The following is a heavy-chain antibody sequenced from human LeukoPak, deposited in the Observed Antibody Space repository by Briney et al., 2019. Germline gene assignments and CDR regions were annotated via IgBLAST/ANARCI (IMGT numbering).Heavy chain of an antibody. D-gene: IGHD1-1*01. Sequence: SETLSLSCTVSGGSISSSSYYWAWIRQPPGKGLEWIGNIFYSGSTYYNPSLKSRVTISVDTSKNQFSLKLSSVTAADTAVYYCARNALPGYFDYWGQGTLVSVSS. CDR3: ARNALPGYFDY. V-gene: IGHV4-39*01. CDR1: GGSISSSSYY. CDR2: IFYSGST. J-gene: IGHJ4*02.